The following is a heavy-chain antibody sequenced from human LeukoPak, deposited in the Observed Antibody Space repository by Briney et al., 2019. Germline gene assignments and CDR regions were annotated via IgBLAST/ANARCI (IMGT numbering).Heavy chain of an antibody. CDR2: IIPIFGTA. CDR1: GGTFSSYA. J-gene: IGHJ6*03. V-gene: IGHV1-69*06. Sequence: SVKVSCKASGGTFSSYAISWVRQAPGQGLEWMGGIIPIFGTANYAQKFQGRVTITADKSTSTAYMELSSLRSEDTAVYYCAREVAMVHPYYYYYMDVWGKGTTVTVSS. CDR3: AREVAMVHPYYYYYMDV. D-gene: IGHD3-10*01.